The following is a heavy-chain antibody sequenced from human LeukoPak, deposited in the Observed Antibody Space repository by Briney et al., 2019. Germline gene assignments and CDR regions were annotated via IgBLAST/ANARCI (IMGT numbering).Heavy chain of an antibody. V-gene: IGHV3-21*01. CDR2: ISSSSSYI. CDR1: GFTFSSYS. CDR3: ARVSSGSYYTPAPNFDY. Sequence: GGSLRLSCAASGFTFSSYSMNWVRPAPGKGLEWVSSISSSSSYIYYADSVKGRFTISRDNAKNSLYLQMNSLRAEDTAVYYCARVSSGSYYTPAPNFDYWGQGTLVTVSS. J-gene: IGHJ4*02. D-gene: IGHD1-26*01.